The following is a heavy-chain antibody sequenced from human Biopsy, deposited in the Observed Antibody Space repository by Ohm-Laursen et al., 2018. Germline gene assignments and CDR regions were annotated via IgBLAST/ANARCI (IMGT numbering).Heavy chain of an antibody. CDR2: IYYSGST. V-gene: IGHV4-59*07. J-gene: IGHJ4*02. D-gene: IGHD3-22*01. Sequence: SDTLSLTCTVSGGSISSYYWNWIRQPPGKGLEWVGYIYYSGSTNYNPSLKSRVTISVDTSKNQFSLKLYSVTAADTAVYYCARGGRYYYDSTDNWGQGTLVIVSS. CDR1: GGSISSYY. CDR3: ARGGRYYYDSTDN.